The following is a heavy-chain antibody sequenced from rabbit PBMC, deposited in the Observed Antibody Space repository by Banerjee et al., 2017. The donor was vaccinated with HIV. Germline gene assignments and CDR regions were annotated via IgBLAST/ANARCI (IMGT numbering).Heavy chain of an antibody. CDR3: ARDMGYTEDYGAYEYVMNGYLFKL. V-gene: IGHV1S45*01. D-gene: IGHD2-1*01. Sequence: EESGGDLVKPEGSLTLTCKASGFDFSSSDWICWVRQAPGKGLEWIACIDAAVIEDTYYATWAKGRFTISKPSSTTVTLQMTSLTVADTATYFCARDMGYTEDYGAYEYVMNGYLFKLWGQGTLVTV. CDR1: GFDFSSSDW. J-gene: IGHJ4*01. CDR2: IDAAVIEDT.